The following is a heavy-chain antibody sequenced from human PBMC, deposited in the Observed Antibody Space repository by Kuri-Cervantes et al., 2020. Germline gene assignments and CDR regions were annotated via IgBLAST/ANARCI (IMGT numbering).Heavy chain of an antibody. D-gene: IGHD3-10*01. CDR3: ARAGGLLWFGELGAFDI. V-gene: IGHV3-64*01. CDR1: GFTSSSYA. Sequence: GGSLRLSCAASGFTSSSYAMHWVRQAPGKGLEYVSAISSNGGSTYYANSVKGRFTISRDNSKNTLYLQMGSLRAEDMAVYYCARAGGLLWFGELGAFDIWGQGTMVTVSS. CDR2: ISSNGGST. J-gene: IGHJ3*02.